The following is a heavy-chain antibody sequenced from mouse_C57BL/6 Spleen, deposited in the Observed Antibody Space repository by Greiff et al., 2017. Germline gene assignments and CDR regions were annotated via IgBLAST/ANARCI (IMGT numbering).Heavy chain of an antibody. CDR3: ARDGNYGRYFDY. V-gene: IGHV5-4*01. D-gene: IGHD2-1*01. CDR2: ISDGGSYT. Sequence: EVKLVESGGGLVKPGGSLKLSCAASGFTFSSYAMSCVRQTPEKRLEWVATISDGGSYTYYPDNVKGRFTISRDNAKNNLYLQMSHLKSEDTAMYYCARDGNYGRYFDYWGQGTTLTVSS. J-gene: IGHJ2*01. CDR1: GFTFSSYA.